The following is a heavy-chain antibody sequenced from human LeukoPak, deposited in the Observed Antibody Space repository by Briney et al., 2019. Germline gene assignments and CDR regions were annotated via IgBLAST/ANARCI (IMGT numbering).Heavy chain of an antibody. Sequence: GGSLRLSCAASRFRFSSYAMSWVRQAPGKGLEWVSAISGTGDSTYYADSVKGRFTISRDNSKNTLYLQMNSLRAEDTAVYYCAKHLFGDGSSSPLDGFDIWGQGTMVTVSS. D-gene: IGHD6-6*01. V-gene: IGHV3-23*01. CDR1: RFRFSSYA. CDR3: AKHLFGDGSSSPLDGFDI. CDR2: ISGTGDST. J-gene: IGHJ3*02.